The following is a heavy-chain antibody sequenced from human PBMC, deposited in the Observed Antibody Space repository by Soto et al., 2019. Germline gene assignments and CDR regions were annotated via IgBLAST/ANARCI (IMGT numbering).Heavy chain of an antibody. D-gene: IGHD1-26*01. J-gene: IGHJ4*02. V-gene: IGHV1-18*01. CDR1: GGTFSSYT. CDR3: ARRSSGSYYGY. Sequence: ASVKVSCKASGGTFSSYTISGVRQAPGQGLEWMGWISAYNGNTNYAQKLQGRVTMTTDTSTSTAYMELRSLRSDDTAVYYCARRSSGSYYGYWGQGTLVTVSS. CDR2: ISAYNGNT.